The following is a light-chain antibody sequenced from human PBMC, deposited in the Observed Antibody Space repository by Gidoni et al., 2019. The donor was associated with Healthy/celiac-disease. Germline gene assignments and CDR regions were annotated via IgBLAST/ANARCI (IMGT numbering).Light chain of an antibody. CDR1: QRVSSN. Sequence: EIVMTQSPATLSVSPGERATLTCRASQRVSSNLACYQQKPGQAPRLLIYCASTRATGIPARFSGSGSGTEFTLTISSLQSEDFAVYYCQQYNNWPPDTFGQGTKLEIK. J-gene: IGKJ2*01. CDR3: QQYNNWPPDT. V-gene: IGKV3-15*01. CDR2: CAS.